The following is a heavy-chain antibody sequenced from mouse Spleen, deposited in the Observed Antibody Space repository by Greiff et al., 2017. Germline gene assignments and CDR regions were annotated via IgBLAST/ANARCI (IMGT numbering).Heavy chain of an antibody. D-gene: IGHD6-2*01. J-gene: IGHJ4*01. CDR3: ARSETVSYAMDY. CDR1: GYAFTNYL. V-gene: IGHV1-54*01. Sequence: QVQLKQSGAELVRPGTSVKVSCKASGYAFTNYLIEWVKQRPGQGLEWIGVINPGSGGTNYNEKFKGKATLTADKSSSTAYMQLSSLTSEDSAVYFCARSETVSYAMDYWGQGTSVTVSS. CDR2: INPGSGGT.